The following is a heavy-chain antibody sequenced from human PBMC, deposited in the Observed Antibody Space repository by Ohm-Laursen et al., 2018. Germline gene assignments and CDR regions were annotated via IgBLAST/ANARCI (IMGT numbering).Heavy chain of an antibody. J-gene: IGHJ4*02. D-gene: IGHD2-21*02. CDR3: AKDVVVVTATAFDY. CDR2: ISSSSSYI. V-gene: IGHV3-21*04. CDR1: GFTFSTYS. Sequence: LRLSCSASGFTFSTYSMNWVRQAPGKGLEWVSSISSSSSYIYYADSVKGRFTISRDNSKNTLYLQMNSLRAEDTPVYYCAKDVVVVTATAFDYWGQGTLVTVSS.